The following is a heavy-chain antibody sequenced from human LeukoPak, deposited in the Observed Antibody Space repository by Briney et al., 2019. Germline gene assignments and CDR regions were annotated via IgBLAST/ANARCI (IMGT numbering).Heavy chain of an antibody. CDR3: ARESSGIAATDKIDF. J-gene: IGHJ4*02. CDR2: IKTDGSDT. V-gene: IGHV3-74*01. CDR1: GFTFSDYW. Sequence: PGGSLRLSCAASGFTFSDYWMHWVRQAPGKGLVWVSRIKTDGSDTNYADSVKGRFTISRDNAKNSLFLQMTSLRVEDTAVYYCARESSGIAATDKIDFWGQGTLVTVSS. D-gene: IGHD6-13*01.